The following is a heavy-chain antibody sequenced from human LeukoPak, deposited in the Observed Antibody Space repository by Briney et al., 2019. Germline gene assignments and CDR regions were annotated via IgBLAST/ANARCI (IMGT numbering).Heavy chain of an antibody. CDR3: AKGPYGGNTAGAFDI. J-gene: IGHJ3*02. D-gene: IGHD4-23*01. V-gene: IGHV3-30*18. Sequence: GGSLRLSCAASGFTFSSYGMHWVRQAPGKGLEWVAVISYDGSNKYYADSVKGRFTISRDNSKNTLYLQMNSLRAEDTAVYYCAKGPYGGNTAGAFDIWGQGTMVTVSS. CDR2: ISYDGSNK. CDR1: GFTFSSYG.